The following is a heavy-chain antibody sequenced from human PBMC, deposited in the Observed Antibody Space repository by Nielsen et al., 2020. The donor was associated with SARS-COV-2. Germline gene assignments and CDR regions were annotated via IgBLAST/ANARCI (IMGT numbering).Heavy chain of an antibody. V-gene: IGHV3-30*18. CDR1: GFTFSSYG. CDR2: ISYDGSNK. Sequence: GESLKISCAASGFTFSSYGMHWVRQAPGKGLEWVAVISYDGSNKYYADSVKGRFTIFRDNSKNTLYLQMNSLRAEDTAVYYCAKDLGIAAAGYLDYWGQGTLVTVSS. D-gene: IGHD6-13*01. CDR3: AKDLGIAAAGYLDY. J-gene: IGHJ4*02.